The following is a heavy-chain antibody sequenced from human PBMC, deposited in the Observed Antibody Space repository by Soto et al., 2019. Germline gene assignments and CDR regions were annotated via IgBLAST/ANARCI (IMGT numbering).Heavy chain of an antibody. CDR3: ALSGRLRFLEW. D-gene: IGHD3-3*01. CDR2: ISAYNGNT. Sequence: GXSVKVSCKASGYTFTSYGISWVRQAPGQGLEWMGWISAYNGNTNYAQKLEGRVTMTTDTSTSTAYMELRSLRSDDTAVYYCALSGRLRFLEWWGQGTLVTVSS. CDR1: GYTFTSYG. V-gene: IGHV1-18*01. J-gene: IGHJ4*02.